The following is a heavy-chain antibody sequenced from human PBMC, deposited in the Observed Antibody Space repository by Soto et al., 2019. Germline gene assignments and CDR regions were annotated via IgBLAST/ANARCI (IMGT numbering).Heavy chain of an antibody. Sequence: PSETLSLTCTVSGGSISSYYWSWIRQPPGKGLGWIGYIYYSGSTNYNPFLKSRVTISVDTSKNQFSLKLSSVTAADTAVYYCARLIGYCSSTSCYAGWFDPWGQGTLVTVSS. D-gene: IGHD2-2*01. V-gene: IGHV4-59*08. CDR1: GGSISSYY. CDR3: ARLIGYCSSTSCYAGWFDP. CDR2: IYYSGST. J-gene: IGHJ5*02.